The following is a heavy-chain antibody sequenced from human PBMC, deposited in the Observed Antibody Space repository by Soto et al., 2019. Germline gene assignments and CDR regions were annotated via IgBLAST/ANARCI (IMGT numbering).Heavy chain of an antibody. Sequence: QVQLVQSGAEVKKPGSSVKVSCKASGGTFSSFTISWVRQAPGQGLEWMGWIIPIYGTANYAQKFQGRVTITADASTRTAYMELSSLRSEDTAVYYCAKDRRADWESYYYYAMDVWGQGTTVTVSS. CDR3: AKDRRADWESYYYYAMDV. CDR2: IIPIYGTA. D-gene: IGHD1-26*01. CDR1: GGTFSSFT. V-gene: IGHV1-69*01. J-gene: IGHJ6*02.